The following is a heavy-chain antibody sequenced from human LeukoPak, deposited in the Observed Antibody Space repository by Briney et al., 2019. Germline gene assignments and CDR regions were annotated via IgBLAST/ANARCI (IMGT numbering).Heavy chain of an antibody. V-gene: IGHV4-59*08. CDR1: GGSVSSYY. J-gene: IGHJ3*02. Sequence: NPSETLSLTCTVPGGSVSSYYWSWIRQPPGKGLEWVGYICYSGNTTYNPSFKSRVTILVDTSKNQFSRKLNSVTAADTAVYYCARHGGITIVRGVLSAFDIWGQGTMVTVSS. CDR3: ARHGGITIVRGVLSAFDI. D-gene: IGHD3-10*01. CDR2: ICYSGNT.